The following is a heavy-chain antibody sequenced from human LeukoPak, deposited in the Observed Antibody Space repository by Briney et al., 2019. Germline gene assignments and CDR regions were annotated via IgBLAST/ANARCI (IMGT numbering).Heavy chain of an antibody. CDR2: IKQDGSEK. CDR3: ARDPDYYDSSGSFDP. V-gene: IGHV3-7*01. J-gene: IGHJ5*02. Sequence: GGSLRLSCAASGFTFSSYWMSWVRQAPGKGLEWVANIKQDGSEKYYVDSVKGRFTISRDNAENSLYLQMNSLRAEDTAVYYCARDPDYYDSSGSFDPWGQGTLVTVSS. CDR1: GFTFSSYW. D-gene: IGHD3-22*01.